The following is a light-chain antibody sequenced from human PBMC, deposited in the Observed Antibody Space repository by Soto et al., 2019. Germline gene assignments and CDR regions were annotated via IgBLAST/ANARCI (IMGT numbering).Light chain of an antibody. V-gene: IGKV3-11*01. J-gene: IGKJ5*01. CDR2: DAS. CDR1: QGIASY. CDR3: QQRASWPS. Sequence: EIVLTQSPATLSLSPGERATLSCRASQGIASYLAWYQHTPGQAPRLLISDASKRAPGIPARFSGSGSGTDFTLTISSLEPEDFALYYCQQRASWPSFGQGTRLDFK.